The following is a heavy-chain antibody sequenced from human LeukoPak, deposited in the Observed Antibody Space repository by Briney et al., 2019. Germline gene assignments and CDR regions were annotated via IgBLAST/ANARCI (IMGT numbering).Heavy chain of an antibody. Sequence: LRLSCAASGFTFSDYYWSWIRQPPGKGLEWIGYIYYSGSTYYNPSLKSRVTISVDTSKNQFSLKLSSVTAADTAVYYCARGKTWIQLWLFDPWGQGTLVTVSS. V-gene: IGHV4-30-4*08. CDR3: ARGKTWIQLWLFDP. CDR1: GFTFSDYY. D-gene: IGHD5-18*01. J-gene: IGHJ5*02. CDR2: IYYSGST.